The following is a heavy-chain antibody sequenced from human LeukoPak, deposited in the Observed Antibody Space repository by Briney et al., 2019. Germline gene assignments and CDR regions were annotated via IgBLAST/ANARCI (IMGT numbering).Heavy chain of an antibody. Sequence: GGSLRLSCAASGFTFHYFGINWVRQAPGKGLEWVSGISGGGDTTSYTDSVKGRFAISRDNAKNSLYLQMNSLRAEDTAVYYCARDGGYGDYVEYYFDYWGQGTLVTVSS. CDR1: GFTFHYFG. CDR2: ISGGGDTT. V-gene: IGHV3-48*04. J-gene: IGHJ4*02. CDR3: ARDGGYGDYVEYYFDY. D-gene: IGHD4-17*01.